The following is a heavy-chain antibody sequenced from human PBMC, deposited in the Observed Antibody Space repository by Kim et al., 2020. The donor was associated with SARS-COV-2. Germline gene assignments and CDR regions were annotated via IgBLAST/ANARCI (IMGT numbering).Heavy chain of an antibody. V-gene: IGHV1-8*01. J-gene: IGHJ4*02. Sequence: GYAQKFQGRVTMTRNTSISTAYMELSSLRSEDTAVYYCAREGARLHYFDYWGQGTLVTVSS. CDR3: AREGARLHYFDY. D-gene: IGHD6-25*01.